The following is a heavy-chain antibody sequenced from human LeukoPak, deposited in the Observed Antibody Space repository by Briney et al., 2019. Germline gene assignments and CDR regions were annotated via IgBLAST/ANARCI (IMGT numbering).Heavy chain of an antibody. CDR2: ISGSGGTT. Sequence: GGSLRLSCAASGFTFSNYAMSWVRQAPGKGLEWVSAISGSGGTTYYADSVKGRFTISRDNSKNTLYLQMNSLRAEDTAVYYCAKDLLWFGELSLPYFDYWGQGTLVTVSS. D-gene: IGHD3-10*01. CDR3: AKDLLWFGELSLPYFDY. CDR1: GFTFSNYA. V-gene: IGHV3-23*01. J-gene: IGHJ4*02.